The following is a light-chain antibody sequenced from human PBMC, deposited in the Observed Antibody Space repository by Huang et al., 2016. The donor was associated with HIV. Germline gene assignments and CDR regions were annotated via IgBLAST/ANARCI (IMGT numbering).Light chain of an antibody. V-gene: IGKV3-11*01. CDR3: QQRTSSFT. CDR2: DAS. Sequence: EIVLTQSPATLSLSAGDRATLSCRASQSISTYLAWYQHNPGQAPRLLISDASTRATGIPARFSGSGSGTDFTLTIRSLEPEDFAVYYCQQRTSSFTFGPGTKVDIK. CDR1: QSISTY. J-gene: IGKJ3*01.